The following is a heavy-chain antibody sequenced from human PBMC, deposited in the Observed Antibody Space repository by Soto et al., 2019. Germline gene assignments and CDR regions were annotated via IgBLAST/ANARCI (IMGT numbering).Heavy chain of an antibody. CDR2: INPNSGGT. CDR1: GYTFTGYY. V-gene: IGHV1-2*04. D-gene: IGHD2-2*02. J-gene: IGHJ4*02. Sequence: ASVKVSCKASGYTFTGYYMHWVRQPPGQGLEWMGWINPNSGGTNYAQKFQGWVTMTRDTSISTAYMELSRLRSDDTAVYYCAGALGYCSSTSCYTREFDYWGQGTLVTVSS. CDR3: AGALGYCSSTSCYTREFDY.